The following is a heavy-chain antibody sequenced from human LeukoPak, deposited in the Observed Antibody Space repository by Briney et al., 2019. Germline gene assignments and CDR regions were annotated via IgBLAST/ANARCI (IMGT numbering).Heavy chain of an antibody. CDR1: GGSISSYY. J-gene: IGHJ4*02. D-gene: IGHD3-22*01. V-gene: IGHV4-59*01. CDR3: ARGRYYDSSGYRLDY. Sequence: SETLSLTCTVSGGSISSYYWSWIRQPPGKGLEWIGYIYYSGSTNYNPSLKSRVTISVDTSKNQFSLKLSSVTAADTAVYYCARGRYYDSSGYRLDYWGQGTLVTVSS. CDR2: IYYSGST.